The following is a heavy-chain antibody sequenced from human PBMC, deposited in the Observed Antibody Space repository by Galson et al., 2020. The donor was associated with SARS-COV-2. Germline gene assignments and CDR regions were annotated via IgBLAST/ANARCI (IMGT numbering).Heavy chain of an antibody. Sequence: SETLSLTCIVSGGSFSGSSYHWGWIRQPPGKGLEWIGSVYYSGSTYYNPSLRSRVTISSDTSKNQFSLKLTSVTAADTATYYCVRHGPRMTHYSNDTSGLANCDFWGQGAPVTVSS. CDR3: VRHGPRMTHYSNDTSGLANCDF. V-gene: IGHV4-39*01. D-gene: IGHD3-22*01. J-gene: IGHJ4*02. CDR1: GGSFSGSSYH. CDR2: VYYSGST.